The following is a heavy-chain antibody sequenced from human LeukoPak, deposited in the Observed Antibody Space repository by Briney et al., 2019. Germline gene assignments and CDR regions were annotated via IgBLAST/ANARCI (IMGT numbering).Heavy chain of an antibody. V-gene: IGHV3-30*18. CDR1: GFTFSTYG. CDR2: ISYEGSNK. J-gene: IGHJ4*02. Sequence: GGSLRLSCAASGFTFSTYGMHGVRRAPGRGREWVAVISYEGSNKYYADSVKGRFTISRDHSKNTLYLQMNSLRAEDTGVYYCAKDLSSGSRRAYWGQGPVVSVS. D-gene: IGHD6-19*01. CDR3: AKDLSSGSRRAY.